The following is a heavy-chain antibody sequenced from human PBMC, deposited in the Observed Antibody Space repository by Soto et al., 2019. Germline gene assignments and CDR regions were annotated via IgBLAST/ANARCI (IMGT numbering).Heavy chain of an antibody. CDR2: INHSGST. V-gene: IGHV4-34*01. CDR3: ARSEATGLDY. D-gene: IGHD1-26*01. CDR1: GGSFSGYY. Sequence: SETLSLTCAVYGGSFSGYYWNWIRQPPGKGLEWIGEINHSGSTNYNPSLKSRVTISVDTSKNQFSLKLSSVTASDTAVYYCARSEATGLDYWGQGTLVTVSS. J-gene: IGHJ4*02.